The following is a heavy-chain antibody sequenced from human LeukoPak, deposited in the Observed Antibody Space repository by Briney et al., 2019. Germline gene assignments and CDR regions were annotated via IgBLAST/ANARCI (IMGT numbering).Heavy chain of an antibody. CDR2: INHSGST. V-gene: IGHV4-34*01. CDR3: ARQGGPPRYYYYMDV. CDR1: GGSFSGYY. J-gene: IGHJ6*03. Sequence: PSETLSLTCAVYGGSFSGYYWSWLRQPPGKGLEWIGEINHSGSTNYNPSLKSRVTISVDTSKNQLSLKLSSVTAADTAVYYCARQGGPPRYYYYMDVWGKGTTVTVSS. D-gene: IGHD6-25*01.